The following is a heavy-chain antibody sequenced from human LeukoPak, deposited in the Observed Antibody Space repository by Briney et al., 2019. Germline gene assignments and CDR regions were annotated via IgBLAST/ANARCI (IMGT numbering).Heavy chain of an antibody. CDR3: ARRYSSSWYAPFGY. Sequence: ASVKVSCKASGYTFTSYAMHWVRQAPGQRLEWMGWINAGNGNTKYSQKFQGRVTITRDTSASTAYMELSSLRSEDTAVYYCARRYSSSWYAPFGYWGQGTLVTVSS. CDR2: INAGNGNT. D-gene: IGHD6-13*01. CDR1: GYTFTSYA. J-gene: IGHJ4*02. V-gene: IGHV1-3*01.